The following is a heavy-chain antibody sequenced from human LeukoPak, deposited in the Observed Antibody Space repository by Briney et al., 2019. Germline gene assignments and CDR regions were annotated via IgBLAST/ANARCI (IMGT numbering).Heavy chain of an antibody. Sequence: SETLSLTCTVSGGSISNDYWSWIRQAAGKELEWIGRIYTRGSTNYNPSLKSRVTMSVDTSKNHFSLKLSSVTAADTAVYYCARDYYGIYYFDYWGQGTLVTVSS. CDR1: GGSISNDY. CDR2: IYTRGST. D-gene: IGHD3-10*01. J-gene: IGHJ4*02. CDR3: ARDYYGIYYFDY. V-gene: IGHV4-4*07.